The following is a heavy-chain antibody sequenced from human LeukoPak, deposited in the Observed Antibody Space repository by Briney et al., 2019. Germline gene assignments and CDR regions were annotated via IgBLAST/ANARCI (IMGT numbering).Heavy chain of an antibody. CDR2: VKNDGSNT. J-gene: IGHJ4*02. D-gene: IGHD6-19*01. V-gene: IGHV3-74*01. Sequence: GGSLRLSCAASGFTFSSYWMHWVRQAPGKGLVWVSRVKNDGSNTIYADSVKGRFTISRDNTKNTLYLQMNSLRAEDTAVYYCAREAAVAGTYFDYWGQATLVTVSS. CDR1: GFTFSSYW. CDR3: AREAAVAGTYFDY.